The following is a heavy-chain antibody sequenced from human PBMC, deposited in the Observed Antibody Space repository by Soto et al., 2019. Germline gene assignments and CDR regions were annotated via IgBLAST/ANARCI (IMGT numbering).Heavy chain of an antibody. J-gene: IGHJ3*02. CDR2: ITTSGSTM. V-gene: IGHV3-48*01. CDR1: VFSFSTYT. D-gene: IGHD5-12*01. CDR3: AKYSGYDAVDI. Sequence: GGSLRLSCAASVFSFSTYTMNWVRQAPGKWLEWFSYITTSGSTMXXADSVKGRXTISRYNSKNSXYLQMXSLRADDTALYYCAKYSGYDAVDIWAQGTMVTVSS.